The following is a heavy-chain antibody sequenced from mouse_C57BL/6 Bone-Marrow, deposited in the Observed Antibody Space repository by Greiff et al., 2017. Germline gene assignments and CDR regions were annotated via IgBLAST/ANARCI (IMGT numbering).Heavy chain of an antibody. CDR1: GFSLTSYG. CDR3: AGYYDSSPDYFDY. CDR2: IWGVGST. D-gene: IGHD1-1*01. V-gene: IGHV2-6*01. Sequence: VQLVESGPGLVAPSQSLSITCTVSGFSLTSYGVDWVRQSPGKGLEWLGVIWGVGSTNYNSALKSRLSISKDNSKSQVFLKMNSLQTDDTAMYYCAGYYDSSPDYFDYWGQGTTLTVSS. J-gene: IGHJ2*01.